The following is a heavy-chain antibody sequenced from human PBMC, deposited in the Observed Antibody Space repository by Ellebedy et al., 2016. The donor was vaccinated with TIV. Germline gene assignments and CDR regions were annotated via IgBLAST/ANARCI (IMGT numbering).Heavy chain of an antibody. D-gene: IGHD6-19*01. CDR1: AFNFGEHA. CDR2: IRSQNYGGAA. J-gene: IGHJ5*02. V-gene: IGHV3-49*04. Sequence: GESLKISCTGSAFNFGEHAMSCVRQASGKGLGWVGSIRSQNYGGAAQYAASVKGRFTISRDDSKSVAYLQMNSLKIEDTAVYYCTRDGYRSGWGGRFDPWGQGTLVTVSS. CDR3: TRDGYRSGWGGRFDP.